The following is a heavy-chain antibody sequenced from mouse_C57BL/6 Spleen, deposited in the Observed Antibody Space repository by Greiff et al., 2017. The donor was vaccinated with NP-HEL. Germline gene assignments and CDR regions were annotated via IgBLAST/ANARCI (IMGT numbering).Heavy chain of an antibody. J-gene: IGHJ1*03. V-gene: IGHV1-26*01. Sequence: EVQLQQSGPELVKPGASVKISCKASGYTFTDYYMNWVKQSHGKSLEWIGDINPNNGGTSYNQKFKGKATLTVDKSSSTAYMELRSLTSEDSAGYYCARERGGIYDGYYKYFDVWGTGTTVTVSS. D-gene: IGHD2-3*01. CDR3: ARERGGIYDGYYKYFDV. CDR2: INPNNGGT. CDR1: GYTFTDYY.